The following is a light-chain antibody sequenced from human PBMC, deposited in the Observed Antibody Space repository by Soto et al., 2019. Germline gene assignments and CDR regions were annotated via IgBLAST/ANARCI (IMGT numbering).Light chain of an antibody. J-gene: IGKJ5*01. V-gene: IGKV2-28*01. CDR1: HSLLYSNAYNY. Sequence: IVMTQSPLSLPVTPGEPASMSCRSSHSLLYSNAYNYIDWYLQKPGQSPQLLIYLGSHRASGVPDRLSGSGSGTDFSLKISRVEAEDVGVYYCMQALQTPITFGQGTRLEIK. CDR3: MQALQTPIT. CDR2: LGS.